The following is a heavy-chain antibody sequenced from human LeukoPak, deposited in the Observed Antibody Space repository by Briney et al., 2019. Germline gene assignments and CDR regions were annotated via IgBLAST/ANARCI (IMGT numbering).Heavy chain of an antibody. J-gene: IGHJ6*02. V-gene: IGHV1-8*01. CDR2: MNPNSGNT. D-gene: IGHD2-2*02. CDR3: ARGFGYCSSTSCYSYYYYGMDV. Sequence: ASVKVSCKASGYTFTSYDINGVRQATGQGLEWMGWMNPNSGNTGYAQKFQGRVTMTRNTSISTAYMELSSLRSEDTAVYYCARGFGYCSSTSCYSYYYYGMDVWGQGTTVTVSS. CDR1: GYTFTSYD.